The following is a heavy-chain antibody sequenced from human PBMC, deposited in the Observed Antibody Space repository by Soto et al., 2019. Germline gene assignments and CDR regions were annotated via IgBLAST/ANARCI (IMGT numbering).Heavy chain of an antibody. Sequence: PGGSLRLSCVASGFIFSNYAMNWVRQAPGKGLEWVSTISGSGDTTYYADSVKGRFTISRDNSKNTLDLQMNSLRAEDTAVYYCAKATRFCSGSWFSTYDFWGKEPLFTVPS. CDR1: GFIFSNYA. V-gene: IGHV3-23*01. D-gene: IGHD2-15*01. J-gene: IGHJ4*02. CDR2: ISGSGDTT. CDR3: AKATRFCSGSWFSTYDF.